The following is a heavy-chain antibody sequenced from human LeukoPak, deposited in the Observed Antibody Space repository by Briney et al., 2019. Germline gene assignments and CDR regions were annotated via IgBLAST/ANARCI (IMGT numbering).Heavy chain of an antibody. D-gene: IGHD1-26*01. J-gene: IGHJ4*02. Sequence: PGGSLRLSCAASGFTFGNAWMSWVRQAPGKGLEWVGRIKSKTDGGTTDYAAPVKGRFTISRDDSKNTLYLQMNSLKTEDTAVYYCTTEAYSGSFPGYWGQGTLVTVSS. V-gene: IGHV3-15*01. CDR3: TTEAYSGSFPGY. CDR2: IKSKTDGGTT. CDR1: GFTFGNAW.